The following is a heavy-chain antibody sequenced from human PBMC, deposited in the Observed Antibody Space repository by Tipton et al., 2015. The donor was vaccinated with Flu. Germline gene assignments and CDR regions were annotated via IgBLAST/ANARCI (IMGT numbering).Heavy chain of an antibody. Sequence: QLVQSGAEVKEPGASVKVSCKASGYTFTSYGISWVRQAPGQGLEWMGWISAYNGNTNYAQKLQGRVTMTTDTSTSTAYMELRSRGSGDTAVYYCARDLHSSGYYYVGYYYGMDVWGQGTTVTVSS. J-gene: IGHJ6*02. CDR3: ARDLHSSGYYYVGYYYGMDV. V-gene: IGHV1-18*01. CDR2: ISAYNGNT. CDR1: GYTFTSYG. D-gene: IGHD3-22*01.